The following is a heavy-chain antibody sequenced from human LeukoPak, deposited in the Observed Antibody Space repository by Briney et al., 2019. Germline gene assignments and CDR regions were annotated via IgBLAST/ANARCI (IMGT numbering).Heavy chain of an antibody. J-gene: IGHJ5*02. CDR1: GGSISGYY. V-gene: IGHV4-59*08. Sequence: PSETLSLTCIVSGGSISGYYWSWIRQPPGKGLEWIGYIYHSGSTNYNPSLKSRVTISLDTSKNQFSLSLSSVTAADTAVYYCARHRCSGGSCYSFEYNWFDPWGQGTLFTVSS. CDR2: IYHSGST. CDR3: ARHRCSGGSCYSFEYNWFDP. D-gene: IGHD2-15*01.